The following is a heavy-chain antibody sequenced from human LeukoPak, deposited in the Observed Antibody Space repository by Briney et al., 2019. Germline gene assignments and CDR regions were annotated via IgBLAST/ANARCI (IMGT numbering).Heavy chain of an antibody. CDR3: ARDDGDV. CDR1: GSTFSNYW. CDR2: INEDGSGK. V-gene: IGHV3-7*01. Sequence: GGSLRLSCVSSGSTFSNYWMKWVRQAPGKGLEWVASINEDGSGKFSVGSVKDRITISRDNTGNSLDLQINSLTVEDTAIYYCARDDGDVWGTGTTVTVSS. J-gene: IGHJ6*04.